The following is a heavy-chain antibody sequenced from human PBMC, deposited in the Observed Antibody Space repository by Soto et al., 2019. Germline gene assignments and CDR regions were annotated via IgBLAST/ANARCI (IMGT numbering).Heavy chain of an antibody. D-gene: IGHD5-18*01. CDR2: IKQYGGGK. J-gene: IGHJ4*02. Sequence: GGSLRLSCAASGFTFNSYWMSWVRQTPGKGLEWVAKIKQYGGGKHYVDPVKGRFTISRDNAKNSLHLQTNSLRAEDTAVYHCAGARGGPRGYSYGHRWGQGAMVTVYS. CDR1: GFTFNSYW. CDR3: AGARGGPRGYSYGHR. V-gene: IGHV3-7*01.